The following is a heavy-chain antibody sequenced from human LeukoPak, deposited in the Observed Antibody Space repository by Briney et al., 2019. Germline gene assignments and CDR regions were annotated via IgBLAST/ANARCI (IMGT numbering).Heavy chain of an antibody. CDR3: ARFPTYYYDSSGYFYFDY. V-gene: IGHV3-21*01. CDR1: GFPFSDDW. J-gene: IGHJ4*02. D-gene: IGHD3-22*01. CDR2: ISSSSSYI. Sequence: GGSLRLSCAASGFPFSDDWMSWVRLAPGKGLEWVSSISSSSSYIYYADSVKGRLTISRDNAKNSLYLQMNSLRAEDTAVYYCARFPTYYYDSSGYFYFDYWGQGTLVTVSS.